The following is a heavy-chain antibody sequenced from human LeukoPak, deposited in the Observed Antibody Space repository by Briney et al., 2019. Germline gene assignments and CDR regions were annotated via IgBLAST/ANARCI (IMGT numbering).Heavy chain of an antibody. Sequence: GGSLRLSCAASGFTFSNYMMHWVRQAPGKGLVWVSRIKSDGITITYADSVKGRFTISRDNAKNTLYLQMNSLRAEDTAVYYCASRHCSGGGCYFAGADPFDYWGQGTLVTVSS. D-gene: IGHD2-15*01. J-gene: IGHJ4*02. V-gene: IGHV3-74*01. CDR3: ASRHCSGGGCYFAGADPFDY. CDR2: IKSDGITI. CDR1: GFTFSNYM.